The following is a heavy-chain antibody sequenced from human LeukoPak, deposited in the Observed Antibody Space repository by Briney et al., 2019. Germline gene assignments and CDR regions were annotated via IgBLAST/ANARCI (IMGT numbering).Heavy chain of an antibody. CDR3: ARLTASTYYDFWSGYGETFDI. CDR2: IYPGDSET. D-gene: IGHD3-3*01. V-gene: IGHV5-51*01. J-gene: IGHJ3*02. Sequence: GESLKISCKGSGYSFTSYWIGWVRQMPGEGLEWVGIIYPGDSETGYSPSFQGQVTISADKSISTAYLQSSSLNASDTAMNYCARLTASTYYDFWSGYGETFDIWGQGTMVTVSS. CDR1: GYSFTSYW.